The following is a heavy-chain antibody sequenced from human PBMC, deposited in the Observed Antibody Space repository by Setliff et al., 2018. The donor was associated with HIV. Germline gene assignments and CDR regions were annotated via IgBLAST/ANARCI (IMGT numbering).Heavy chain of an antibody. CDR3: ARGFSGDYLFTGYLDV. J-gene: IGHJ6*03. V-gene: IGHV4-34*01. D-gene: IGHD3-22*01. Sequence: SETLSLTCAVYGGSFSGFYWNWIRQAPGKGLEWMGEINHSRRTKYNPSLKSRVTISVDTSKNQFSLKLSSVTAADTAFYYCARGFSGDYLFTGYLDVWGKGTTVTVSS. CDR2: INHSRRT. CDR1: GGSFSGFY.